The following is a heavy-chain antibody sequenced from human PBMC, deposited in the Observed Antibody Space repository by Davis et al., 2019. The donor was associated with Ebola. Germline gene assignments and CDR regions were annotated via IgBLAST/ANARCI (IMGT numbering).Heavy chain of an antibody. CDR3: ARSLGYSYADYYFDY. V-gene: IGHV4-59*01. J-gene: IGHJ4*02. D-gene: IGHD5-18*01. CDR2: IYYSGST. CDR1: GGSISSYY. Sequence: GSLRLSCTVSGGSISSYYWSWIRQPPGKGLEWIGYIYYSGSTNYNPSLKSRVTISVDTSKNQFSLKLSSVTAADTAVYYCARSLGYSYADYYFDYWGQGTLVTVSS.